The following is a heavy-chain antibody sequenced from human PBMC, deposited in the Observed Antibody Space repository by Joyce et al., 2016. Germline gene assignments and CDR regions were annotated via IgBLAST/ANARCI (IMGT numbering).Heavy chain of an antibody. CDR2: NNPKTGAT. CDR3: ARELPSGYGMDV. Sequence: QVQLVQSGAEVKKPGASVKVSCKASGYTFSGYFIHWVRQAPGQGLEYVGYNNPKTGATDYAQKFQGRVTMTRDMSINTADMEVSRQTSDDTAVYYCARELPSGYGMDVWGQGTMVTVSS. J-gene: IGHJ6*02. D-gene: IGHD6-19*01. V-gene: IGHV1-2*02. CDR1: GYTFSGYF.